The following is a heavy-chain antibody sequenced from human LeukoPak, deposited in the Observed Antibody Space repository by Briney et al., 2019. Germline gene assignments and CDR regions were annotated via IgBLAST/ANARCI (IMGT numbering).Heavy chain of an antibody. J-gene: IGHJ6*02. CDR1: GFTFSNYW. V-gene: IGHV3-7*03. Sequence: GRSLRLFCAASGFTFSNYWMTWVRQAPGKGLEWVANINRDGSERYYVDSVKGRFTISRDDAKSSLYLQMNSLRAEDTAVYYCARRNAMDVWGQGTTVIVFS. CDR3: ARRNAMDV. CDR2: INRDGSER.